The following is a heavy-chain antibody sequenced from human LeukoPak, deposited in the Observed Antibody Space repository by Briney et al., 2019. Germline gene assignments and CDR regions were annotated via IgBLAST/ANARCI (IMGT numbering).Heavy chain of an antibody. CDR3: ARAVPRAMVRGVRAAFDI. Sequence: SETLSLTCTVSGGSISSYYWSWIRQPPEKGLEWIGYIYYSGSTNYNPSLKSRVTISVDTSKNQFSLKLSSVTAADTAVYYCARAVPRAMVRGVRAAFDIWGQGTMVTVSS. J-gene: IGHJ3*02. CDR2: IYYSGST. D-gene: IGHD3-10*01. CDR1: GGSISSYY. V-gene: IGHV4-59*01.